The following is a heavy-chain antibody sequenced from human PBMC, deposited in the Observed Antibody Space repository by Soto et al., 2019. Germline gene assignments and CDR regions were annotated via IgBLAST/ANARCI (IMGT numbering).Heavy chain of an antibody. CDR2: ISSSGSTI. Sequence: QVQLVESGGGLVKPGGSLRLSCAASGFTFSDYYMSWIRQAPGKGLEWVSYISSSGSTIYYADSVKGRFTISRDNAKSSVYLQMNSLRAEDTAVYYCARSPRTDYGDYVGYYYYYMDVWGKGTTVTVSS. D-gene: IGHD4-17*01. CDR3: ARSPRTDYGDYVGYYYYYMDV. J-gene: IGHJ6*03. CDR1: GFTFSDYY. V-gene: IGHV3-11*01.